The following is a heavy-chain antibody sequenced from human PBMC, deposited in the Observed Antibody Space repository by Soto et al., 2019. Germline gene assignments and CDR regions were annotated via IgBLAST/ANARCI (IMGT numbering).Heavy chain of an antibody. D-gene: IGHD2-15*01. Sequence: QITLKESGPTLVKPTQTLTLTCTFSGFSLSTSGVGVGWIRQPPGKALEWLALIYWDDDKRYSPSLKSRLTNTKDTPNKQVVLTMTNLAPLDTATYYWAHSGYCSGGSCYDACSVDYWGQGTLVTGSS. V-gene: IGHV2-5*02. CDR1: GFSLSTSGVG. CDR3: AHSGYCSGGSCYDACSVDY. J-gene: IGHJ4*02. CDR2: IYWDDDK.